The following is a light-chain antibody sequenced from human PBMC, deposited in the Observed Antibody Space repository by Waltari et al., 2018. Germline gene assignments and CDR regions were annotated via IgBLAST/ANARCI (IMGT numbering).Light chain of an antibody. Sequence: SVLTQPPSASGTPGQRVPIPCSGGSSHIGSNVLTSYQQFPGTAPKLLIYSSSQRPSGVPDRFSGSKSGTSASLAISGLQSEDEADFYCASWDDSLNGWVFGGGTKLTVL. CDR2: SSS. V-gene: IGLV1-44*01. J-gene: IGLJ3*02. CDR1: SSHIGSNV. CDR3: ASWDDSLNGWV.